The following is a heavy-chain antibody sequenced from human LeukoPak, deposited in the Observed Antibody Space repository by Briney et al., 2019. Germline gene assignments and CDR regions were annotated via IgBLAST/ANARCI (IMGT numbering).Heavy chain of an antibody. D-gene: IGHD3-22*01. CDR2: IVPSDSYT. CDR1: GYSFTSYW. CDR3: ATYYYDSSGQYYFDY. V-gene: IGHV5-10-1*01. J-gene: IGHJ4*02. Sequence: GESLKISCKGSGYSFTSYWISWVRQMPGKGLEWMGRIVPSDSYTNYSPSFQGHVTISADKSISTAYLQWSSLKASDTAMYYCATYYYDSSGQYYFDYWGQGTLVTVRS.